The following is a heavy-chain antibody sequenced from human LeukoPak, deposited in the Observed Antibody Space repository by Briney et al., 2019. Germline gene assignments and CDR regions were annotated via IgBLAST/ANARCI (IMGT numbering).Heavy chain of an antibody. Sequence: SETLSLTCTVPGGSISSGGYYWSWIRQHPGKGLEWIGYIYYSGSTYYNPSLKSRVTISVDTSKNQFSLKLSSVTAADTAVYYCASGAATYYFDYWGQGTLVTVSS. CDR2: IYYSGST. J-gene: IGHJ4*02. CDR1: GGSISSGGYY. V-gene: IGHV4-31*03. D-gene: IGHD2-15*01. CDR3: ASGAATYYFDY.